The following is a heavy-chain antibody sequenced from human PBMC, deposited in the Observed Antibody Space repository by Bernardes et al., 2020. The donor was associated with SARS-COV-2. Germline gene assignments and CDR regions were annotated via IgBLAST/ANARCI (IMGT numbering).Heavy chain of an antibody. J-gene: IGHJ4*02. CDR2: IYYSGST. D-gene: IGHD3-16*02. V-gene: IGHV4-39*01. CDR3: ARTVGMITFGGVIVLSRGYFDY. Sequence: SETLSLTCTVSGGSISSSSYYWGWIRQPPGKGLEWIGSIYYSGSTYYNPSLKSRVTISVDTSKNQFSLKLSSVTAADTAVYYCARTVGMITFGGVIVLSRGYFDYWGQGTLVTVSS. CDR1: GGSISSSSYY.